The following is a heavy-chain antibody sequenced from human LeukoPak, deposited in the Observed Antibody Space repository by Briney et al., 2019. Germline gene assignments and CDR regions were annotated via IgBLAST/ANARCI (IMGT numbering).Heavy chain of an antibody. CDR3: ARVAPYYYYYMDV. CDR2: IYYSGST. J-gene: IGHJ6*03. CDR1: GGSISSYY. V-gene: IGHV4-59*01. Sequence: SETLSLTCTVSGGSISSYYWSWIRQPPGKGLEWIGYIYYSGSTNYNPSLKSRVTISVDTSKNQFSLKLSSVTAADTAVYYCARVAPYYYYYMDVWGKGTTVTISS.